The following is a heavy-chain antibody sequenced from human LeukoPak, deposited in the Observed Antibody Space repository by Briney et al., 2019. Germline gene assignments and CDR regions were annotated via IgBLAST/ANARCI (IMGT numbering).Heavy chain of an antibody. J-gene: IGHJ4*02. D-gene: IGHD2-15*01. Sequence: GGSLRLSCAASGFTLRSYTMNWVRQAPGKGLEWVSSIGISSNKTYYADSVKGRFIISRDNAKNSVYLQMNSLRAEDTAVYYCARDTPLGCFDYWGQGTLVTVSS. V-gene: IGHV3-21*01. CDR2: IGISSNKT. CDR3: ARDTPLGCFDY. CDR1: GFTLRSYT.